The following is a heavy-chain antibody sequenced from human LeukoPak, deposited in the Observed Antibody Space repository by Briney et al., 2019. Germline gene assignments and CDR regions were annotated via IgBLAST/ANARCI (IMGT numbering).Heavy chain of an antibody. J-gene: IGHJ4*02. D-gene: IGHD6-6*01. V-gene: IGHV4-34*01. CDR1: GGSFSGYY. Sequence: PSETLSLTCAVYGGSFSGYYWSWIRQPPGKGLEWIGEINHSGSTNYNPSLKSRVTISVDTSKNQFSLKLSSVTAADTAVYYCASFPSYGAARDYWGQGTLVTVSP. CDR3: ASFPSYGAARDY. CDR2: INHSGST.